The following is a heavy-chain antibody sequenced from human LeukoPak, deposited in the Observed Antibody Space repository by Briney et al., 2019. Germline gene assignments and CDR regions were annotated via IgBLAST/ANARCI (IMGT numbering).Heavy chain of an antibody. J-gene: IGHJ6*03. CDR1: GGAISSYY. CDR2: IYYSGST. Sequence: SETLSLTCTVSGGAISSYYWSWIRQPPGKGLQWIGYIYYSGSTNYNPSLKSRVTISVDTSKNQFSLKLSSVTAADTAVYYCARPERDNYYYYMDVWGKGTTVTVSS. CDR3: ARPERDNYYYYMDV. D-gene: IGHD1-1*01. V-gene: IGHV4-59*08.